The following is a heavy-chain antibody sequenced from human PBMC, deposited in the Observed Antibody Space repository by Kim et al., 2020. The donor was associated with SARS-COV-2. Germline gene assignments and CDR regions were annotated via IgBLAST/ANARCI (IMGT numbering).Heavy chain of an antibody. CDR1: GFTFSSYA. V-gene: IGHV3-23*01. CDR3: AKCRQNSDNDRDF. J-gene: IGHJ4*02. D-gene: IGHD2-15*01. Sequence: GGSLRLSCAASGFTFSSYALSWVRQAPGKGLEWVSSIGTGGYTTNYVGSVKGRFTISRDNSKNTLYLQMNSLRAEDTAIYYCAKCRQNSDNDRDFWGQGTLVTVSS. CDR2: IGTGGYTT.